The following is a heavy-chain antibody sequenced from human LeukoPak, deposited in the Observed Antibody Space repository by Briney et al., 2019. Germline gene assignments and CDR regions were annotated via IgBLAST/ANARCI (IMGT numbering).Heavy chain of an antibody. V-gene: IGHV1-18*01. D-gene: IGHD6-13*01. Sequence: ASVKVSCKASGYTFTSYGISWVRQAPGQGLEWMGWISAYNGNTNYAQTFQGRVTMTRDTSISTAYMELSSLKSDDTAVYYCAREVHSTRHFDYWGQGTLVTVSS. CDR3: AREVHSTRHFDY. CDR2: ISAYNGNT. CDR1: GYTFTSYG. J-gene: IGHJ4*02.